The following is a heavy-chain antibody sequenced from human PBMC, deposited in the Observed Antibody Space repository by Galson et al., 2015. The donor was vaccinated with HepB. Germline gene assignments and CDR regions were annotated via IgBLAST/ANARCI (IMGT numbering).Heavy chain of an antibody. V-gene: IGHV3-74*01. J-gene: IGHJ4*02. CDR1: GFTFSSYA. CDR2: INSDGSST. CDR3: ASLAVAGTGDY. Sequence: SLRLSCAASGFTFSSYAIHWVRQAPGKGLVWVSRINSDGSSTSYADSVKGRFTISRDNAKNTLYLQMNSLRAEDTAVYYCASLAVAGTGDYWGQGTLVTVSS. D-gene: IGHD6-19*01.